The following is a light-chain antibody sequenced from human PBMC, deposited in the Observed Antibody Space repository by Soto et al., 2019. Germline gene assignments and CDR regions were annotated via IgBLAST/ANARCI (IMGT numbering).Light chain of an antibody. CDR1: SSDVGRYDY. Sequence: QSALTQPPSASGSPGQSVTISCTGTSSDVGRYDYVSWYQQHPGKAPKLMLYEVSKRPSGVPDRFSGSKSGNTASLTVSGLQAEDEADYYCCSHAGTYVVFGGGTQLTVL. J-gene: IGLJ2*01. CDR3: CSHAGTYVV. V-gene: IGLV2-8*01. CDR2: EVS.